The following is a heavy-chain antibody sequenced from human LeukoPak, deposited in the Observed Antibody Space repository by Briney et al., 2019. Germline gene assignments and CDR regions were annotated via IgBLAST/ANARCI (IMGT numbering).Heavy chain of an antibody. CDR1: GFTVCSNY. CDR2: LYSGGST. CDR3: ARGVAAAGKGPYNWFDP. D-gene: IGHD6-13*01. J-gene: IGHJ5*02. V-gene: IGHV3-53*01. Sequence: PRGAPRLSRAAPGFTVCSNYMSWVRQAPGEGLGWVSDLYSGGSTYYAEFVKGRFTISRDNYKNTLYLQMNSLRAEDTAEYDCARGVAAAGKGPYNWFDPWGQGTLVTVSS.